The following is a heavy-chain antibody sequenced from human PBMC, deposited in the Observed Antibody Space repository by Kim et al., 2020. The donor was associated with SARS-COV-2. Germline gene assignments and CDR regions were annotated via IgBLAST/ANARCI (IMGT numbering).Heavy chain of an antibody. D-gene: IGHD3-9*01. Sequence: GGSLRLSCAASGFTFSSYAMSWVRQAPGKGLEWVSAISGSGGSTYYADSVKGRFTISRDNSKNTLYLQMNSLRAEDTAVYYCAKGKEDFDWLLRYYYYYGMDVWGQGTTVTVS. CDR2: ISGSGGST. V-gene: IGHV3-23*01. CDR3: AKGKEDFDWLLRYYYYYGMDV. J-gene: IGHJ6*02. CDR1: GFTFSSYA.